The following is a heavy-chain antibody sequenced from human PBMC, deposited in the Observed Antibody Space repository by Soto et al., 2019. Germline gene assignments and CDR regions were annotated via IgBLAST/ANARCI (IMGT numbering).Heavy chain of an antibody. Sequence: PSETLSLTCIVSGGSIISSSYSWAWIRQPPGKGLEWIGTMYYGVNTYYNPSLESRVTISVDTPKNQFSLKLTSVTAADTAVYYCARHTDDILTGNEALDIRGQGTVVTVSS. V-gene: IGHV4-39*01. CDR2: MYYGVNT. CDR3: ARHTDDILTGNEALDI. J-gene: IGHJ3*02. D-gene: IGHD3-9*01. CDR1: GGSIISSSYS.